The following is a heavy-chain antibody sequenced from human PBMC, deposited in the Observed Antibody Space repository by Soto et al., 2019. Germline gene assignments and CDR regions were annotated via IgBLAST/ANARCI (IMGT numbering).Heavy chain of an antibody. CDR2: IYYSGST. D-gene: IGHD7-27*01. V-gene: IGHV4-59*01. CDR3: ARRWGTYFDF. CDR1: GGSISSYY. Sequence: SETLSLTCTVSGGSISSYYWSWIRQSPGKGLEWIGYIYYSGSTDYDPSLKSRVTISVDTSKNQFSLKLSSVTAADTAVYYCARRWGTYFDFWGQGTVVTVSS. J-gene: IGHJ4*02.